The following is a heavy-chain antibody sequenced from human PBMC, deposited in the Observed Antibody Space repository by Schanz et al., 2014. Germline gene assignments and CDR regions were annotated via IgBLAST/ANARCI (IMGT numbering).Heavy chain of an antibody. CDR1: GFSVSSNC. CDR3: ARESPFGGDCFSH. D-gene: IGHD2-21*01. CDR2: LYTDGNT. J-gene: IGHJ4*02. Sequence: EVQLVESGGGLVQPGGSLRLSCTASGFSVSSNCLSWVRQAPGKGLEWVSILYTDGNTYYADSVKGRFTISRDNSKNTLYLQMNSLRAEDTAVYYCARESPFGGDCFSHWGQGTLVTVSS. V-gene: IGHV3-66*01.